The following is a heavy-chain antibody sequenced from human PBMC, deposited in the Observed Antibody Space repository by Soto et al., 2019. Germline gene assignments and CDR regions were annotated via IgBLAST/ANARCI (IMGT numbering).Heavy chain of an antibody. CDR3: AKYSSAWDFDY. V-gene: IGHV3-23*01. CDR1: GFTFRNYA. CDR2: ISDSGAGT. J-gene: IGHJ4*02. Sequence: GGSLRLSCAASGFTFRNYAMSWVRQAPVKGLEWVSGISDSGAGTYYADSVKGRFTISRDSSKNTLYLQMNSLRAEDTAVYYCAKYSSAWDFDYWGQGTLVTVSS. D-gene: IGHD6-19*01.